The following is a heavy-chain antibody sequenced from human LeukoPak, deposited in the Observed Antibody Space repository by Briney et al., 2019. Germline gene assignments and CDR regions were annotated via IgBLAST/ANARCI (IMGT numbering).Heavy chain of an antibody. CDR2: IYYSGST. J-gene: IGHJ6*03. D-gene: IGHD3-10*01. CDR3: ARDGMVRGVNYYYYYMDV. V-gene: IGHV4-59*01. Sequence: SETLSLTCTVSGGSISGSYWSWIRQPPGKGLEWIGYIYYSGSTNYNPSLKSRVTISVDTSKNQFSLKLSSVTAADTAVYYCARDGMVRGVNYYYYYMDVWGKGTTVTVSS. CDR1: GGSISGSY.